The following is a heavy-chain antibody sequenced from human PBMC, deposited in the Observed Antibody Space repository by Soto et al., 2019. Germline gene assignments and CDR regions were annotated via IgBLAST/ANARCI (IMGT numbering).Heavy chain of an antibody. CDR2: INHSGST. Sequence: SETLSLTCAVYGGSFSGYYWSWIRQPPGKGLEWIGEINHSGSTNYNPSLKSRVTISVDTSKNQFSLKLSSVTAEDTAVYYCARDRGDIVVVVAGLDAFDIWGQGTMVTVSS. V-gene: IGHV4-34*01. CDR3: ARDRGDIVVVVAGLDAFDI. D-gene: IGHD2-15*01. CDR1: GGSFSGYY. J-gene: IGHJ3*02.